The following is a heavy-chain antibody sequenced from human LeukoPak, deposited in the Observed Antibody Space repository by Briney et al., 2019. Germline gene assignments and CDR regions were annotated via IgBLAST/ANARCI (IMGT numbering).Heavy chain of an antibody. J-gene: IGHJ6*02. CDR2: INPNTGVT. D-gene: IGHD1-26*01. CDR1: GYSFTGYY. Sequence: GASVKVSCKTSGYSFTGYYMHWVRQAPGQELEWMGWINPNTGVTNYAQKFQGRVTMTRDTSITTAYMDLSSLRSDDTAVYYCARDGIRGLHSGMDVWGQGTTVTVSS. CDR3: ARDGIRGLHSGMDV. V-gene: IGHV1-2*02.